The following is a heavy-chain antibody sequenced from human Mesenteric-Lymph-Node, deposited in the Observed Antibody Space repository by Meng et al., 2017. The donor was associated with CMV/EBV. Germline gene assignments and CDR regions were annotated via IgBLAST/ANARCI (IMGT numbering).Heavy chain of an antibody. CDR3: VRDRDILTGPYQFAH. CDR1: GFTFSNYW. J-gene: IGHJ4*02. V-gene: IGHV3-7*01. D-gene: IGHD3-9*01. Sequence: GGSLRLSCVTSGFTFSNYWMTWVRQAPGKGLEWVANLNRDGGGKFYVDSVKGRFTISRDNAKNSLYLHMNGLRAEDTAMYYCVRDRDILTGPYQFAHWGQGTLVTVSS. CDR2: LNRDGGGK.